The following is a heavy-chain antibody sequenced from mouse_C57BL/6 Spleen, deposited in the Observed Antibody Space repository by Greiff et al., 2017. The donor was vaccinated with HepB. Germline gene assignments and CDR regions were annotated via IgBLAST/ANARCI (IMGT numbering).Heavy chain of an antibody. CDR1: GYSITSGYY. CDR2: ISYDGSN. J-gene: IGHJ4*01. Sequence: VQLKESGPGLVKPSQSLSLTCSVTGYSITSGYYWNWIRQFPENKLEWMVYISYDGSNNYNPSLKNRIPITRDTSKNQCILQLNSVTTEDTATYYCAKRGDVYYYYAMDYWGQGTSVTVSS. V-gene: IGHV3-6*01. D-gene: IGHD2-13*01. CDR3: AKRGDVYYYYAMDY.